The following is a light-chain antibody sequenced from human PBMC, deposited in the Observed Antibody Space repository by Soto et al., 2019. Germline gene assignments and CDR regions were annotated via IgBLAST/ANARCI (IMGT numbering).Light chain of an antibody. J-gene: IGKJ2*01. Sequence: EIVLTQSPGTLSLSPGERATLSCRASQSVTSGYLGWYQQKPGQAPRLLISRASSRATGISDRFSGSGSGTDFTLTISRLEPEDFAVDYCQHYATSPPMYTFGQGTKVEIK. V-gene: IGKV3-20*01. CDR2: RAS. CDR3: QHYATSPPMYT. CDR1: QSVTSGY.